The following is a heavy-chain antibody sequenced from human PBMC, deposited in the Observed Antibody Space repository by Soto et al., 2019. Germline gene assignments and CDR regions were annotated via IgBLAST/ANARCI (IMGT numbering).Heavy chain of an antibody. CDR2: GSFNGNNK. J-gene: IGHJ5*02. CDR3: AKRMGSEMTFGWFGP. D-gene: IGHD3-16*01. Sequence: QVHLVESGGGVVQPGTSLTLSCVASGFTFSSYAFHWIRLAPGKGLEWVATGSFNGNNKYYGDSVKGRFSVSRDNVKNSLYLPMNDVRPEDTAVYFCAKRMGSEMTFGWFGPWGQGTLVSVSS. V-gene: IGHV3-30*18. CDR1: GFTFSSYA.